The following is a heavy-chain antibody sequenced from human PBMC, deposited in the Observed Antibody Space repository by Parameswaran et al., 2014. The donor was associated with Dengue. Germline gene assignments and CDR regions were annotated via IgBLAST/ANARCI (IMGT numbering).Heavy chain of an antibody. J-gene: IGHJ6*02. CDR3: ARGRGYSLENGMDV. V-gene: IGHV3-66*02. D-gene: IGHD5-18*01. CDR2: IYSGGST. Sequence: VRQAPGKGLEWVSVIYSGGSTYYADSVKGRFTISRDNSKNTLYLQMNSLRAEDTAVYYCARGRGYSLENGMDVWGQGTTVTVSS.